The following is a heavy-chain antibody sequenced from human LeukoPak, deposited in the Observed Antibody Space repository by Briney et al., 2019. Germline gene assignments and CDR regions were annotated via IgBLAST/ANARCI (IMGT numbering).Heavy chain of an antibody. CDR3: ARASRHRPWFDP. CDR2: IIPIFGTA. D-gene: IGHD5-12*01. J-gene: IGHJ5*02. V-gene: IGHV1-69*06. Sequence: ASVKVSCKASGGTFSSYAISWVRQAPGQGLEWMGGIIPIFGTANYAQKFQGRVTITADKSTSTAYMELSSLRSEDTAVYYCARASRHRPWFDPWGQGTLVTVSS. CDR1: GGTFSSYA.